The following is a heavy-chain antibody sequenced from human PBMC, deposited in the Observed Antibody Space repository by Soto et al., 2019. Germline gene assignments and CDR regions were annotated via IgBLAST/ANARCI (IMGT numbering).Heavy chain of an antibody. J-gene: IGHJ4*02. Sequence: ASVKVSCKTSGYTFIDYYIHWVRQAPGQGLEWMGIINPSGGSTSYTQKFQGRVTMTMDTSTSTVYMELNSLRAEDTAVYYCARDHINGWKFDYWGRGTLVTVSS. V-gene: IGHV1-46*01. CDR2: INPSGGST. CDR3: ARDHINGWKFDY. CDR1: GYTFIDYY. D-gene: IGHD6-19*01.